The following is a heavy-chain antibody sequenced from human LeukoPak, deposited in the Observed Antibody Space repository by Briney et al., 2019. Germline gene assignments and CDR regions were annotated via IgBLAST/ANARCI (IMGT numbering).Heavy chain of an antibody. J-gene: IGHJ4*02. CDR2: INPNSGGT. Sequence: ASVKVSCKASGYTFTGYYMHWVRQAPGQGLEWMGWINPNSGGTNYAQKIQGRVTMTRDTSISTAYMELSRLRSDDTAVYYCARVLIYYYGSGSYRNYYFDYWGQGTLVTVSS. D-gene: IGHD3-10*01. CDR1: GYTFTGYY. CDR3: ARVLIYYYGSGSYRNYYFDY. V-gene: IGHV1-2*02.